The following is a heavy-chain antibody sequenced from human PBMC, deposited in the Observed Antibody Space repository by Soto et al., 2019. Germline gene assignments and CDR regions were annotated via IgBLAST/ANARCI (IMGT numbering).Heavy chain of an antibody. D-gene: IGHD2-2*01. Sequence: GGSLRLSCAASGFTFSSYAMSWVRQAPGKGLEWVSAISGSGGSTYYADSVKGRFTISRDNSKNTLYLQMNSLRAEDTAVYYCAKVNAPSCSSTSCSQEYYYYYYMDVWGKGTKVTVSS. J-gene: IGHJ6*03. V-gene: IGHV3-23*01. CDR2: ISGSGGST. CDR1: GFTFSSYA. CDR3: AKVNAPSCSSTSCSQEYYYYYYMDV.